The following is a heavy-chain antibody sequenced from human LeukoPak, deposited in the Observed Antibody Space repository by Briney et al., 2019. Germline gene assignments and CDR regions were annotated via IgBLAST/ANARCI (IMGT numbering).Heavy chain of an antibody. Sequence: SGPTLVNPTQTLTLTCTFSGLLLSTSGVAVGWIRQPPGNAVDWLALIYWNDDKRYSPYLKSRLIITKDTSKNQVVLTMTNMDPVDTATYYCAHSAYDSRGYYYFDYWGQGTLVTVSS. D-gene: IGHD3-22*01. CDR2: IYWNDDK. V-gene: IGHV2-5*01. J-gene: IGHJ4*02. CDR1: GLLLSTSGVA. CDR3: AHSAYDSRGYYYFDY.